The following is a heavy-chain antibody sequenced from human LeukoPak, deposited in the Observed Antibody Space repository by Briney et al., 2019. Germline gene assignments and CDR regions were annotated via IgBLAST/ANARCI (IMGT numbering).Heavy chain of an antibody. V-gene: IGHV1-8*01. J-gene: IGHJ4*02. CDR1: GYTFTSYV. D-gene: IGHD3-22*01. CDR3: ARGGITYYYDSSGYYYDY. CDR2: MNPNSGNT. Sequence: ASVKVSCKASGYTFTSYVINWVRQATGQGLEWMGWMNPNSGNTGYAQKFQGRVTMTRNTSISTAYMELSSLRSEDTAVYYCARGGITYYYDSSGYYYDYWGQGTLVTVSS.